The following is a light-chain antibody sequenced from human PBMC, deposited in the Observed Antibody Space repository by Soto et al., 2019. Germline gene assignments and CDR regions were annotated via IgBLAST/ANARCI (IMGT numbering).Light chain of an antibody. V-gene: IGKV3-15*01. Sequence: ETVMTQSPATLSVSPGERATLSCRASQSVGTKLAWYQHKPGQAPRLLIYDASTRATGIPARFSGSGSGTEFTLTISSLQSEDFVAYFCQQYYNWYTYGQGTKLEIK. CDR2: DAS. CDR3: QQYYNWYT. J-gene: IGKJ2*01. CDR1: QSVGTK.